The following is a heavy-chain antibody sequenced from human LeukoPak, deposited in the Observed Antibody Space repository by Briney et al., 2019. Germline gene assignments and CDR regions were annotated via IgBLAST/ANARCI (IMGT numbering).Heavy chain of an antibody. Sequence: GGSLRLSCAASGFSFSSYAMSWVRQAPGKGLEWVSAVSGGGDTPYTAASVKGRFTISRDNSKNTLYLQMNTLITEDTALYYCAGISYSGTWPVGYWGQGTLVTVTA. D-gene: IGHD6-6*01. J-gene: IGHJ4*02. CDR2: VSGGGDTP. CDR1: GFSFSSYA. V-gene: IGHV3-23*01. CDR3: AGISYSGTWPVGY.